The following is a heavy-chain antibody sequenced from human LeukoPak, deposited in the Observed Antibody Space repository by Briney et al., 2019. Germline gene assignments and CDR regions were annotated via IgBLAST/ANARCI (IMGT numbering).Heavy chain of an antibody. V-gene: IGHV1-69*13. Sequence: SVKVSCKASGGTFSSYAISWVRQAPGQGLEWMGGIIPIFGTANYAQKFQGRVTITADESTSTAYMELSSLRSEDTAVYYCASVDTAMVTLDYYGMDVWGQGTTVTVSS. CDR2: IIPIFGTA. CDR3: ASVDTAMVTLDYYGMDV. D-gene: IGHD5-18*01. CDR1: GGTFSSYA. J-gene: IGHJ6*02.